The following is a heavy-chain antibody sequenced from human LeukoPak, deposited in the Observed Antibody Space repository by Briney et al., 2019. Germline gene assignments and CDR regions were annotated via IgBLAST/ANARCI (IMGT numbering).Heavy chain of an antibody. V-gene: IGHV3-53*01. Sequence: GGSLRLSCAASGFTVSNNYMTWVRQAPGKGPEWVSGIKGSGGDTYYADSVKGRFTISRDNSKNTLYLQMNSLRAEDTAVYYCARSRYSGNFVFDYWGQGTLVTVSS. CDR2: IKGSGGDT. D-gene: IGHD5-12*01. J-gene: IGHJ4*02. CDR3: ARSRYSGNFVFDY. CDR1: GFTVSNNY.